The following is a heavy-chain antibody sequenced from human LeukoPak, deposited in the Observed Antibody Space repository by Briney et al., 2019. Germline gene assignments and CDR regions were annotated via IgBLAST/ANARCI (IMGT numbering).Heavy chain of an antibody. Sequence: PSETLSLTCAVYGGSFSGYYWSWIRQPPGKGLEWIGEINHSGSTNYNPSLKSRVTISVDTSKNQFSLKLSSVTAADTAVYYCARDPSYYDILTGYYYYYMDVWGKGTTVTVSS. CDR2: INHSGST. CDR1: GGSFSGYY. CDR3: ARDPSYYDILTGYYYYYMDV. V-gene: IGHV4-34*01. J-gene: IGHJ6*03. D-gene: IGHD3-9*01.